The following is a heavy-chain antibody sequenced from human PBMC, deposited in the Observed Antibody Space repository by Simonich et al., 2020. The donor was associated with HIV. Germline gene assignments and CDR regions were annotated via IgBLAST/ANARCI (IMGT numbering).Heavy chain of an antibody. V-gene: IGHV4-34*01. J-gene: IGHJ4*02. CDR1: GGSFSGYY. Sequence: QVHLQQWGAGLLKPSETLSLTCAVYGGSFSGYYWNWIRQPPGKGLEWIGEIDHSERTNYNPSLKSRVTISVDTSKTQFSLKLSAVTAADTAVYYCARRSGYDLDYWGQGTLVTVSS. CDR3: ARRSGYDLDY. CDR2: IDHSERT. D-gene: IGHD5-12*01.